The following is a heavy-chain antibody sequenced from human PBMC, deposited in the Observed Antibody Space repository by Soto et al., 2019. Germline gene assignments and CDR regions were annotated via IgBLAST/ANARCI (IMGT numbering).Heavy chain of an antibody. Sequence: QVQLVESGGGVVQPGRSLRLSCAASGFTFSIYAMHWVRQAPGKGLEWVAVISYDGSNKYYADSVKGRFTISRDNSKNTRYLQMNSLRAEDTAVYYCARARLDTPALDHWGQGTLVTVSS. CDR2: ISYDGSNK. CDR3: ARARLDTPALDH. CDR1: GFTFSIYA. D-gene: IGHD2-2*01. J-gene: IGHJ4*02. V-gene: IGHV3-30-3*01.